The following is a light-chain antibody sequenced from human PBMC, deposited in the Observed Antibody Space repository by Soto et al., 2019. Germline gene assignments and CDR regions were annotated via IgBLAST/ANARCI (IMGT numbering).Light chain of an antibody. Sequence: QSVLTQPASVSGSPGQSITISCTGTNNLVSWYQQHPGKAPKVVLYEGTKRPSGVSNRFSGSNSGSTASLTISGLQAEDEAHYFCCAYVGARYSVFGPGPKATVL. V-gene: IGLV2-23*01. CDR2: EGT. J-gene: IGLJ1*01. CDR3: CAYVGARYSV. CDR1: NNL.